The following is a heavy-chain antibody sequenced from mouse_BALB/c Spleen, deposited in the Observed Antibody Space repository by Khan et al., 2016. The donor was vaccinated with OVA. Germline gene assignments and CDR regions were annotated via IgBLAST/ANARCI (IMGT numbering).Heavy chain of an antibody. CDR3: ARPPYFSYTLDH. Sequence: QIQLVQSGPELKKPGEAVKISCKASGYTFTNYGMNWVKQSPGKALKWMGWINTYTGEPTYADDFKGRFAFSLETSASTAYLQINNLKNEDTATYFCARPPYFSYTLDHWGQGTSVTVSS. D-gene: IGHD2-10*01. CDR2: INTYTGEP. CDR1: GYTFTNYG. V-gene: IGHV9-3-1*01. J-gene: IGHJ4*01.